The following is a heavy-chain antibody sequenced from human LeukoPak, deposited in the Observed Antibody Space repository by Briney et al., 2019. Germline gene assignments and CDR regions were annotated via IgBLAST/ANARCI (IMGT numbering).Heavy chain of an antibody. CDR3: ARVTGYYYYIDL. CDR2: IWYDGSKK. Sequence: GGSLRLSCAASGFTFSTYGMHWVRQAPGKGLEWVAVIWYDGSKKYYADSVKGRFTISRDNSKNTLNLQMSSLRPEDTAFYYCARVTGYYYYIDLWGNGTTVTVSS. V-gene: IGHV3-33*01. J-gene: IGHJ6*03. CDR1: GFTFSTYG.